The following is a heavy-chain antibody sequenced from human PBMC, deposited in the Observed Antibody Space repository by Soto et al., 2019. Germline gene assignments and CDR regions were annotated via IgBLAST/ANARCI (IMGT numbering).Heavy chain of an antibody. Sequence: QVQLVQSGAEVQKPGASVKVSCKASGDIFTNYGITWVRQAPGQGLEWMGWISAYNGNTNYAQKLQGRVTMTTATSPSTAYMELRSLRSDDTAVYYCARSNHYSSGDSWGQGTLVTVSS. CDR2: ISAYNGNT. CDR1: GDIFTNYG. V-gene: IGHV1-18*01. J-gene: IGHJ5*01. CDR3: ARSNHYSSGDS. D-gene: IGHD6-19*01.